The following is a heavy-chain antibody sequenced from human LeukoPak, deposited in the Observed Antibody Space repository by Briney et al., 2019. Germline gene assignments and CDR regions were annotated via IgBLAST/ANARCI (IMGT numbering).Heavy chain of an antibody. J-gene: IGHJ4*02. CDR1: GFIFSDFS. Sequence: GGSLRLSCAASGFIFSDFSMNWVRQAPGKGLEWVSYITASSSAIYYADSVKSRFTISRDNAKNSLYLHMNSLRAEDTALYYCARPHPNYYDSSAYYSWIDFWGQGTLVTVSS. V-gene: IGHV3-48*01. CDR3: ARPHPNYYDSSAYYSWIDF. D-gene: IGHD3-22*01. CDR2: ITASSSAI.